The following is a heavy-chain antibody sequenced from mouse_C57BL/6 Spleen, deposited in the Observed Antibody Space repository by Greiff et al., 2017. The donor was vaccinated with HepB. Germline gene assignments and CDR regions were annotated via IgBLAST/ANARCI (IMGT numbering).Heavy chain of an antibody. V-gene: IGHV3-6*01. J-gene: IGHJ3*01. CDR2: ISYDGST. CDR1: GYSITSGYN. D-gene: IGHD2-3*01. Sequence: ESGPGLVKPSQSLSLTCSVTGYSITSGYNWNWIRQFPGNKQQWMGYISYDGSTNYNPSLKNRISITRDTSKNQFFLKLNSVTTEDTATYSCARERDCYYGGDWFAYWGQGTLVTVSA. CDR3: ARERDCYYGGDWFAY.